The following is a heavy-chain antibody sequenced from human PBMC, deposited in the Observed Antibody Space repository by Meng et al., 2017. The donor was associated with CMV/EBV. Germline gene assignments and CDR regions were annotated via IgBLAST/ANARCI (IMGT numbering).Heavy chain of an antibody. D-gene: IGHD3-10*01. J-gene: IGHJ4*02. Sequence: GGSLRLSCTASGFTFGDYAMSWVRQAPGKGLEWVGFIRSKAYGGTTEYAASVKGRFTISRDESKSIAYLQMNSLKTEDTAVYYCMSTMVRGVITFDYWGQGTLVTVSS. V-gene: IGHV3-49*04. CDR3: MSTMVRGVITFDY. CDR1: GFTFGDYA. CDR2: IRSKAYGGTT.